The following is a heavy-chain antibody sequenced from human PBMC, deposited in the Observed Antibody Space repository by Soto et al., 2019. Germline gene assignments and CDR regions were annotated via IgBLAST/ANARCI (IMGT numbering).Heavy chain of an antibody. CDR3: ARADDYYGSGSYYPAYYYYGMDV. J-gene: IGHJ6*02. V-gene: IGHV1-18*01. D-gene: IGHD3-10*01. CDR1: GYTFTSYG. CDR2: ISAYNGNT. Sequence: QVQLVQSGAEVKKPGASVKVSCKASGYTFTSYGISWVRQAPGQGLEWMGWISAYNGNTNYAQKLQGRVTMTTDTSTSTAYMELRSLRSDDTAVSYCARADDYYGSGSYYPAYYYYGMDVWGQGTTVTVSS.